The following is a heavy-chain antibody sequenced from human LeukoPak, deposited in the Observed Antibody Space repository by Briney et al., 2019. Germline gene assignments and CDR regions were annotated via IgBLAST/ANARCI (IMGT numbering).Heavy chain of an antibody. CDR1: GGSFSGYY. CDR2: INPSGTI. D-gene: IGHD3-22*01. J-gene: IGHJ6*03. Sequence: SETLSLTCTVYGGSFSGYYWTWIRQAPGKGLEWIGEINPSGTISYNPSLKSRLTISVDASKNQFSLNLRSLTAADTAVYYCARGRQEVSMIVVVMTAVSYYLDVWGKGTTVTVS. CDR3: ARGRQEVSMIVVVMTAVSYYLDV. V-gene: IGHV4-34*01.